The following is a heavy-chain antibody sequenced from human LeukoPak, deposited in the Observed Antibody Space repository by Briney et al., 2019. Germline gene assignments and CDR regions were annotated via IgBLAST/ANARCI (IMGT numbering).Heavy chain of an antibody. V-gene: IGHV3-9*03. J-gene: IGHJ4*02. CDR3: AKGNQYTPGVYFDY. Sequence: PGRSLRLSCAASGFAFDDYAMHWVRQAPGKGLEWVSGISWNSGTIGYADSVKGRFTISRDNAKNSLYLQMNSLRAEDMALYYCAKGNQYTPGVYFDYWGQGTLVTVSS. CDR2: ISWNSGTI. D-gene: IGHD2-15*01. CDR1: GFAFDDYA.